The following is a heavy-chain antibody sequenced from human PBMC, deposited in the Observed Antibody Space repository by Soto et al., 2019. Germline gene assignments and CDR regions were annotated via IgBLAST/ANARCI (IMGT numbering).Heavy chain of an antibody. Sequence: GGSLRVSCAASGFTFSTYGMHWVRQAPGKGLEWVSFISYDGNKSYYAGSVKGRFSISRDNSKNTLYLQMNNLRPDDTAVYFCAKSVLATVGTYFVHWGQGTVVTVSS. CDR1: GFTFSTYG. CDR3: AKSVLATVGTYFVH. J-gene: IGHJ4*02. D-gene: IGHD6-13*01. CDR2: ISYDGNKS. V-gene: IGHV3-30*18.